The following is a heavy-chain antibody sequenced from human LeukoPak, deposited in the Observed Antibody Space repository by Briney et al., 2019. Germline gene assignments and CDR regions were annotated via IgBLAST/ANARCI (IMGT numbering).Heavy chain of an antibody. V-gene: IGHV4-59*01. J-gene: IGHJ4*02. D-gene: IGHD5-12*01. CDR1: GGSISSYY. Sequence: SETLSLTCTVSGGSISSYYWSWIRQPPGKGPEWIGYIYYSGSTNYNPSLKSRVTISVDTSKNQFSLKLSSVTAADTAVYYCARAGIVATSFFDYWGQGTLVTVSS. CDR2: IYYSGST. CDR3: ARAGIVATSFFDY.